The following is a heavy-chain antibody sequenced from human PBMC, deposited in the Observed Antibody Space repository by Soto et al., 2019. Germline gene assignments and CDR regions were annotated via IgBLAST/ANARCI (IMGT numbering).Heavy chain of an antibody. J-gene: IGHJ4*02. CDR1: GYTFTSYG. CDR2: ISAYNGNT. Sequence: QVQLVQSGAEVKKPGASVKVSCKASGYTFTSYGISWVRQAHGQGLVWMGWISAYNGNTNYAQKHQGRITMTTDTSTSTAYMELRSLRSDDKAVYYCARRGYYGSASDYWGQGTLVTVSS. V-gene: IGHV1-18*01. CDR3: ARRGYYGSASDY. D-gene: IGHD3-10*01.